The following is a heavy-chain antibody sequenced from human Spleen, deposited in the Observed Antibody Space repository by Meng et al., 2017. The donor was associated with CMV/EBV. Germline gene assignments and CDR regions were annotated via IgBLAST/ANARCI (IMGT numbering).Heavy chain of an antibody. CDR1: GFNVSSDF. D-gene: IGHD2-8*02. CDR3: ASLYYSTGICHHTLDI. V-gene: IGHV3-66*01. J-gene: IGHJ3*02. CDR2: IYSAGNT. Sequence: GESLKISCAASGFNVSSDFMSWVRQAPGMGLEWLSVIYSAGNTYYADSVKGRFTISRDNGKNTLYLQMNSLTVEDTAVYFCASLYYSTGICHHTLDIWGQGTMVTVSS.